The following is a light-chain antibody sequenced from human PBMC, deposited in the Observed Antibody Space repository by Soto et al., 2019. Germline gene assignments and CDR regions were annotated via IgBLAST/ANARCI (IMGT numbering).Light chain of an antibody. V-gene: IGKV1-39*01. Sequence: DIQITQSPSSLSASVGDRVTITCRASQSISSYLNWHQQKPGKAPKLLIYAASSLQSGVPSRFSGSGSGTDFTLTISSLQPEDFATYYCQQSYSTPHTFGQGTRLEIK. CDR3: QQSYSTPHT. J-gene: IGKJ5*01. CDR2: AAS. CDR1: QSISSY.